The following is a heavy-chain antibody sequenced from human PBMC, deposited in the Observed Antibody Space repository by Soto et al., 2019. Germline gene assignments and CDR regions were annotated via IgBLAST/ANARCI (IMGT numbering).Heavy chain of an antibody. CDR3: TREGPEAYYYYGMAV. CDR2: IRSKAYGGTT. CDR1: GFTFGDYA. J-gene: IGHJ6*02. V-gene: IGHV3-49*03. Sequence: GGSLRLSCTASGFTFGDYAMSWFRQAPGKGLEWVGFIRSKAYGGTTEYAASVKGRFTISRDDSKSIAYLQMNSLKTEDTAVYYCTREGPEAYYYYGMAVWGQGTTVTVSS.